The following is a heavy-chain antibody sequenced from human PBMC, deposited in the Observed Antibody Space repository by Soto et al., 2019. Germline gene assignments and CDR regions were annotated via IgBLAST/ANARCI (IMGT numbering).Heavy chain of an antibody. J-gene: IGHJ4*02. Sequence: EVQLLESGGGLVQPGGSLRLSCAASGFTFSSYAMTWVRQAPGKGLEWVSSIGGSDVRTYYADSVKGRFTISRDNSKNTLYLQMNSLRAEDTAVYYCASDDNAYGLSGNDFWGQGTLVTVSS. CDR1: GFTFSSYA. D-gene: IGHD3-16*01. V-gene: IGHV3-23*01. CDR2: IGGSDVRT. CDR3: ASDDNAYGLSGNDF.